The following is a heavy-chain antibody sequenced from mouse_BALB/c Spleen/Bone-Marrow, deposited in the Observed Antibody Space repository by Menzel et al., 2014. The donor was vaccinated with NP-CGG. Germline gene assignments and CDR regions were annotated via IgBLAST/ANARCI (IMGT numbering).Heavy chain of an antibody. CDR3: SRDYGGTAWFAY. D-gene: IGHD1-1*01. CDR2: IDPASGDT. Sequence: DVKLQESGAELVKPGASVKLSCTASGFKFKDTHMHWVKQRPEQGLEWIGRIDPASGDTKYDPKFQGKAAITGDTSPNTAYLQLSSLTSEDTAVYCCSRDYGGTAWFAYWGQGTLVTVSA. V-gene: IGHV14-3*02. J-gene: IGHJ3*01. CDR1: GFKFKDTH.